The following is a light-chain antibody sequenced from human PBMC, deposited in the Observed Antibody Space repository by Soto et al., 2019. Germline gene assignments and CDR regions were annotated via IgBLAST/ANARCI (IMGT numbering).Light chain of an antibody. CDR1: QSVSSSY. CDR2: GAS. CDR3: QQYASSPALT. Sequence: EIVLTQSPGTLSLSPGERATLSCRASQSVSSSYLAWYQQKPGQAPRLLIYGASSRATGIPDRFSGSGSGTDLTLTISRLEPEDFAVDYCQQYASSPALTFGGGTKVEIK. J-gene: IGKJ4*01. V-gene: IGKV3-20*01.